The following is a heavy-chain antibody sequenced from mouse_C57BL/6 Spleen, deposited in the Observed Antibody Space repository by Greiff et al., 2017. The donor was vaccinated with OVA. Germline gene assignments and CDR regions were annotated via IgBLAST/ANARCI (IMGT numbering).Heavy chain of an antibody. CDR1: GYTFTSYD. CDR2: IYPRDGST. J-gene: IGHJ2*01. V-gene: IGHV1-85*01. CDR3: AREGATMVTTGDFDY. D-gene: IGHD2-2*01. Sequence: VQGVESGPELVKPGASVKLSCKASGYTFTSYDINWVKQRPGQGLEWIGWIYPRDGSTKYNEKFKGKATLTVDTSSSTAYMELHSLTSEVSAVYFCAREGATMVTTGDFDYWGQGTTLTVSS.